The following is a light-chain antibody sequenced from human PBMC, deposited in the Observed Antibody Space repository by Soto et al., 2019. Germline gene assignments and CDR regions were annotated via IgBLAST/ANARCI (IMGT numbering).Light chain of an antibody. CDR1: QSISSW. Sequence: DIQMTQSPATLSASVGDRVTITCRASQSISSWLAWYQQKPGKAPKLLIYHAYSLESGVPSRFSGSESGTEFTLTINSLQPGDFATYYCQQYNSYPWTFGQGTKVDIK. CDR3: QQYNSYPWT. V-gene: IGKV1-5*01. J-gene: IGKJ1*01. CDR2: HAY.